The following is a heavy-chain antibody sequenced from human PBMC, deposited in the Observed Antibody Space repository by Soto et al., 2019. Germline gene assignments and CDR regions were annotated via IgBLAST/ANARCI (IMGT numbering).Heavy chain of an antibody. CDR1: GFTFSSYW. CDR3: ARDKGGYNPFDY. CDR2: IKQDGNEK. D-gene: IGHD5-12*01. J-gene: IGHJ4*02. Sequence: PGGSVRLSCAASGFTFSSYWMSWVRQAPGKGLEWVANIKQDGNEKYYVDSVKGRFTISRDNAKNSLYLQMNSLRAEDTAVYYCARDKGGYNPFDYWGQGTLVTVSS. V-gene: IGHV3-7*01.